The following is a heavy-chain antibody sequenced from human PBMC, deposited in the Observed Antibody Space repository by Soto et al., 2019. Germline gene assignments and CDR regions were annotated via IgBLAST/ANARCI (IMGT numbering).Heavy chain of an antibody. CDR2: IYYSGST. V-gene: IGHV4-59*08. Sequence: LTCTVSGGSISSYYWSWIRQPPGKGLEWIGYIYYSGSTNYNPSLKSRVTISVDTSKNQFSLKLSSVTAADTAVYYCATHPPYGPLDHWGQGTLVTVSS. CDR3: ATHPPYGPLDH. J-gene: IGHJ4*02. CDR1: GGSISSYY. D-gene: IGHD4-17*01.